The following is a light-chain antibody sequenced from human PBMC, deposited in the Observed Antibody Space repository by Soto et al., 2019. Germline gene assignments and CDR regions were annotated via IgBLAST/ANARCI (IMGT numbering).Light chain of an antibody. V-gene: IGKV2-28*01. CDR3: MQALQTPYT. J-gene: IGKJ2*01. Sequence: DIVMTQSPLSLPVTPGEPASISCRSSQSLMQSNGYNYLDWYLQKPGQSPQLLIYLGSNRASGVPDRFSGSGSGTDFTLQISRVEAEDVGVYYCMQALQTPYTFGQGTKLEIK. CDR2: LGS. CDR1: QSLMQSNGYNY.